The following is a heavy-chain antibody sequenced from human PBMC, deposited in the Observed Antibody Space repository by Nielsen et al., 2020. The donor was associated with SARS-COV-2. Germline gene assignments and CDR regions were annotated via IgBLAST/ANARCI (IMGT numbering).Heavy chain of an antibody. CDR1: GFTFSSYA. J-gene: IGHJ6*02. CDR3: ASELVPGYYGMDA. D-gene: IGHD6-13*01. Sequence: GGSLRLSCAASGFTFSSYAMHWVRQAPGKGLEWVAVIWYDGSNKYYADSVKGRFTISRDNSKNTLYLQMNSLRAEDTAVYYCASELVPGYYGMDAWGQGTTVTVSS. V-gene: IGHV3-33*01. CDR2: IWYDGSNK.